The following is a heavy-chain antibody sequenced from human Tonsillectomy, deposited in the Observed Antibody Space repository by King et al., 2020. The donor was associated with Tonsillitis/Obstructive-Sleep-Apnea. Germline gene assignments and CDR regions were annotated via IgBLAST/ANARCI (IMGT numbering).Heavy chain of an antibody. CDR3: AHSRPPRVSDD. V-gene: IGHV2-5*02. J-gene: IGHJ4*02. CDR1: GFSLSTSGVG. Sequence: ITLKESGPTLVKPTQTLTLTCTFSGFSLSTSGVGVAWIRQPPGKALEWLALIYWDDDKRYSPSLESRLTITKDTSKNQVVLTMTNMNPVDTATYYCAHSRPPRVSDDWGQGTLVTVSS. D-gene: IGHD5/OR15-5a*01. CDR2: IYWDDDK.